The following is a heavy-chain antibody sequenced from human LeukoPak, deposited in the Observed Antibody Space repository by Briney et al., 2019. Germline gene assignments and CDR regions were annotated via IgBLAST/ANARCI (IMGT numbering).Heavy chain of an antibody. CDR2: ISGGAIST. Sequence: GGTLRLSCAASGFTFSNYGMSWVRQAPGKGLEWVSAISGGAISTNYAESVKGRFTISRDNSKNTLYLQMNSLRPEDTAVYYCARRSGIAVAGAFDYWGQGALVTVSS. CDR3: ARRSGIAVAGAFDY. CDR1: GFTFSNYG. V-gene: IGHV3-23*01. D-gene: IGHD6-19*01. J-gene: IGHJ4*02.